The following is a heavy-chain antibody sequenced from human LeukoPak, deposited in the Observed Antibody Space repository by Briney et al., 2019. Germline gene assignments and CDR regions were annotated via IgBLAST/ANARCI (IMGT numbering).Heavy chain of an antibody. CDR2: IYYSGST. CDR1: GGSISTYY. Sequence: SETLSLTCTVSGGSISTYYWSWIRQPPGKGLEWIGYIYYSGSTNYNPSLKSRVTISVDTSKIQFSLKLSSVTAADTAVYYCARGATSLSYFDSRGQGTLVTVSS. D-gene: IGHD2/OR15-2a*01. CDR3: ARGATSLSYFDS. V-gene: IGHV4-59*01. J-gene: IGHJ4*02.